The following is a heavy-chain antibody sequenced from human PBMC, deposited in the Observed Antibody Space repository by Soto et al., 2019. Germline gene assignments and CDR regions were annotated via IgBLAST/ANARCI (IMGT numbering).Heavy chain of an antibody. V-gene: IGHV4-4*02. Sequence: PSETLSLTCAVSGGSITHDNWWNWARQPPGKGPEWIGEISHSGITNYNPSLKGRVTISVDMSKNQFSLKVTSVTAADTAVYYCAKDHTGADAFDIWGQGMTVTVSS. D-gene: IGHD7-27*01. CDR2: ISHSGIT. J-gene: IGHJ3*02. CDR3: AKDHTGADAFDI. CDR1: GGSITHDNW.